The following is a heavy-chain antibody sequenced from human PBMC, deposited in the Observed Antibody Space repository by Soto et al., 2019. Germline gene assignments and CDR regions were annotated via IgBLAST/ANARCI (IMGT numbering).Heavy chain of an antibody. D-gene: IGHD3-9*01. V-gene: IGHV1-2*02. CDR2: INADSGDT. J-gene: IGHJ1*01. Sequence: QAHLVQSGAEVRKPGASVKVSCQALEHTSTIYYIHWVRQARGQGLESMGWINADSGDTTYAEEFRGRVTFTRDTSTSTFHMELSRLRLDDTAMFFCATRDYDILTGYLHIWGQGTLITVSS. CDR3: ATRDYDILTGYLHI. CDR1: EHTSTIYY.